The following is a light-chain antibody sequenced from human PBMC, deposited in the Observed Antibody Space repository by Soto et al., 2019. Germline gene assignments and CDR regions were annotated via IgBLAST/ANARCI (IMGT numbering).Light chain of an antibody. V-gene: IGKV1-5*01. J-gene: IGKJ1*01. CDR3: QQYNSYPVT. CDR1: QSISGW. CDR2: DAS. Sequence: DIQMTQSPSTLSASVGDRVTITCRASQSISGWLAWYQQKPGKAPELLISDASSLESGVPSRFSGTGSGTGFTLTISSLQPDDSATYYCQQYNSYPVTFGQVTKVEIK.